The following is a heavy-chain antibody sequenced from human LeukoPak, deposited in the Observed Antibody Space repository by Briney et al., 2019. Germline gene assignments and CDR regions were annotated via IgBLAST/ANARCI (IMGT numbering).Heavy chain of an antibody. Sequence: SQTLYLTCTVSGGSINSGGYYWSWIRQHPGKGLEWIGYISYSGSTYYNPSLKSRVTISLDTSKNQFSLRLSSVSAADTAVYFCAVGPHHYFDSWGQGTLVTVSS. CDR3: AVGPHHYFDS. CDR2: ISYSGST. CDR1: GGSINSGGYY. V-gene: IGHV4-31*03. J-gene: IGHJ4*02.